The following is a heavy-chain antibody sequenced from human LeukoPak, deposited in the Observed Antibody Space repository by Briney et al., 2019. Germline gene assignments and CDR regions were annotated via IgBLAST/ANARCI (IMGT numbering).Heavy chain of an antibody. CDR3: ARVLYYGDLRYYFDY. D-gene: IGHD4-17*01. CDR2: ISAYNGNT. J-gene: IGHJ4*02. CDR1: GYTFTRYG. Sequence: ASVNVSCKASGYTFTRYGISWVRQAPGQGLEWMGWISAYNGNTNYAQKLQGRVTMTTDTSTSTAYMELRSLRSDDTVVYCCARVLYYGDLRYYFDYWGQGTLVTVSS. V-gene: IGHV1-18*01.